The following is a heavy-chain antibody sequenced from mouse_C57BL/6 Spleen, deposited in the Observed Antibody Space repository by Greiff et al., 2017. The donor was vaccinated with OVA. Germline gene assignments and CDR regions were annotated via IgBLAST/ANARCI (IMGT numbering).Heavy chain of an antibody. CDR2: ISSGSSTI. CDR3: ARLVTTVRDFDY. V-gene: IGHV5-17*01. D-gene: IGHD1-1*01. J-gene: IGHJ2*01. CDR1: GFTFSDYG. Sequence: EVKLVESGGGLVKPGGSLKLSCAASGFTFSDYGMHWVRQAPEKGLEWVAYISSGSSTIYYADTVKGRFTISRDNAKNTLFLQMTSLRSEDTAMYYCARLVTTVRDFDYWGQGTTLTVSS.